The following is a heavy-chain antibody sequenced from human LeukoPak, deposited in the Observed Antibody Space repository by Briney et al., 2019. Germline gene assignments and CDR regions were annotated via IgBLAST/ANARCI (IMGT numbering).Heavy chain of an antibody. J-gene: IGHJ4*02. V-gene: IGHV3-23*01. D-gene: IGHD3-16*01. Sequence: GRSLRLSCAASGFTFSTYAMSWVRQAPGKGLEWVSTISTSGDSTYYADSVKGRFTISRDNSKNTLYLQMNSLRAEDTAVYYCAKGARLRVSCDYWGQGTLVTVSS. CDR1: GFTFSTYA. CDR2: ISTSGDST. CDR3: AKGARLRVSCDY.